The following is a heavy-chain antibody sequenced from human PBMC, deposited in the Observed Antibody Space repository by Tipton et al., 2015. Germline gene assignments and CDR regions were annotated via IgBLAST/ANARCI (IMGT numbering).Heavy chain of an antibody. Sequence: TLSLTCTVSGGSVSSGSFYWSWVRQPSGKGLEWIGHIYDSGSTNYDPSLKSRVTMSVDTSKNQFSLNLNSVTAADTAVYYCARGLDGDYYFDYWGQGTRVTVSS. CDR3: ARGLDGDYYFDY. D-gene: IGHD4-17*01. V-gene: IGHV4-61*01. CDR2: IYDSGST. J-gene: IGHJ4*02. CDR1: GGSVSSGSFY.